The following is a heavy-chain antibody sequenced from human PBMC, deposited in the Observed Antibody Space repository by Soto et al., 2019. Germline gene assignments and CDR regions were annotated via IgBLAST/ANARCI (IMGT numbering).Heavy chain of an antibody. D-gene: IGHD6-6*01. Sequence: GGSLRLSCAASGFTFSSYSMNWVRQAPGKGLEWVSSISSSSNYIYYADSVKGRFTISRDNAKNSLYLQMNSLRAEDTAVYYCARAEGDSSSPSYFDYWGQGTLVTVSS. CDR2: ISSSSNYI. J-gene: IGHJ4*02. CDR3: ARAEGDSSSPSYFDY. CDR1: GFTFSSYS. V-gene: IGHV3-21*01.